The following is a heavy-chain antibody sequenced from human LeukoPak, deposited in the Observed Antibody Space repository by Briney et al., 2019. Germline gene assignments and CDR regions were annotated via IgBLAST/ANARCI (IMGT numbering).Heavy chain of an antibody. CDR2: IDYSAKVI. CDR1: GFNIRGCA. Sequence: PGGSLRLACAASGFNIRGCALDWVRQAPGKGLEWLAFIDYSAKVIYYADSVKGRFAISRDDAKNSLYLQMNSLRAEDTAVYYCGRDLPTGYAIDSWGQGALVTVSS. J-gene: IGHJ4*02. D-gene: IGHD3-9*01. V-gene: IGHV3-48*01. CDR3: GRDLPTGYAIDS.